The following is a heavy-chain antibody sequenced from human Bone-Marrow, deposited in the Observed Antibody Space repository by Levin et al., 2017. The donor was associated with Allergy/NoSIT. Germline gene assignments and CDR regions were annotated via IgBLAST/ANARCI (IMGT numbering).Heavy chain of an antibody. V-gene: IGHV4-31*03. CDR3: ARDRIVGRSKYYGMDV. CDR2: IFHSGST. Sequence: TSQTLSLTCTVSGGSISTGGHYWTWIRQHPGKGLEWIGYIFHSGSTYYNPSLKSRATISVDTSKNQFSLKLNSVTAADTALYYCARDRIVGRSKYYGMDVWGQGTSVT. D-gene: IGHD1-26*01. J-gene: IGHJ6*02. CDR1: GGSISTGGHY.